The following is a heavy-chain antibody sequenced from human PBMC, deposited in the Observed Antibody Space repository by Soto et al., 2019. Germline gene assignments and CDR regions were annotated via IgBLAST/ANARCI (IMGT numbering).Heavy chain of an antibody. D-gene: IGHD2-2*01. CDR3: ARVKVPAAILGAFDL. CDR2: INPLKGDT. V-gene: IGHV1-18*01. CDR1: GYTFSTYG. Sequence: QVQLVQSGAEMKKPGASVKVSCKASGYTFSTYGITWVRQAPGQDLDWMGWINPLKGDTNSEARFQDRVTMTTDTSTRTAYMELRSLRSDDTAVYYCARVKVPAAILGAFDLWGQGTLVTVSS. J-gene: IGHJ3*01.